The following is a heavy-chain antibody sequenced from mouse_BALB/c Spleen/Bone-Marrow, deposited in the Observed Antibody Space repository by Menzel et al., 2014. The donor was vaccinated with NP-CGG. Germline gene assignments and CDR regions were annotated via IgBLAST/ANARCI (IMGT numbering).Heavy chain of an antibody. CDR1: GYSITSDYA. CDR2: ISYSGST. CDR3: AYYRYDYYAMDY. D-gene: IGHD2-14*01. V-gene: IGHV3-2*02. J-gene: IGHJ4*01. Sequence: VQLQQSGPGLVKPSQSLSLTCTVTGYSITSDYAWNWIRQFPGNKLEWMGYISYSGSTSYNPSLESRISITRDTSKNQFFLQLNSVTTEDTATYYCAYYRYDYYAMDYWGQGTSVTVSS.